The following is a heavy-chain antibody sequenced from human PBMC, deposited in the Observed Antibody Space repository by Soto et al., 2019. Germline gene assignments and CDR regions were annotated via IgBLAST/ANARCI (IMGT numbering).Heavy chain of an antibody. CDR1: GGSFSGYY. CDR2: INHSGST. J-gene: IGHJ4*02. CDR3: ARGGDTAMDDFDY. V-gene: IGHV4-34*01. Sequence: SETLSLTCAVYGGSFSGYYWSWIRQPPGKGLEWIGEINHSGSTNYNPSLKSRVTIPVDTSKNQFSLKLSSVTAADTAVYYCARGGDTAMDDFDYWGQGTQVTVSS. D-gene: IGHD5-18*01.